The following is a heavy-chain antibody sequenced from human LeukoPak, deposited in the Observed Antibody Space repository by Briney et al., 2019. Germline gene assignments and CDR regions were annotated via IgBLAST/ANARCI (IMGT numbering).Heavy chain of an antibody. CDR1: GFTFSSYG. V-gene: IGHV3-30*02. CDR2: IRYDGSNK. Sequence: GGSLRLSCAASGFTFSSYGMHWVRQAPGKGLEWVAFIRYDGSNKNYADSVKGRFTISRDNSKNTLYLQMNSLRAEDTAVYYCAKDLYSSGGSCGWGQGTLVTVSS. CDR3: AKDLYSSGGSCG. J-gene: IGHJ4*02. D-gene: IGHD2-15*01.